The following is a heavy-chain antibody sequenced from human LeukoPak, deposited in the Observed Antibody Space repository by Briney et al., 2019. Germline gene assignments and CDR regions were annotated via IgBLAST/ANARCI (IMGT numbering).Heavy chain of an antibody. V-gene: IGHV1-18*01. Sequence: ASVKVSCKASGYTFTSYGISWVRQAPGQGLEWMGWISAYNGNTNYAQKLQGRVTMTTDTSTSTAYMELRSLRSDDTAVYYCAREGYFDWLLRVDYYYYYGMDVWGQGTTVTVSS. CDR1: GYTFTSYG. D-gene: IGHD3-9*01. CDR3: AREGYFDWLLRVDYYYYYGMDV. CDR2: ISAYNGNT. J-gene: IGHJ6*02.